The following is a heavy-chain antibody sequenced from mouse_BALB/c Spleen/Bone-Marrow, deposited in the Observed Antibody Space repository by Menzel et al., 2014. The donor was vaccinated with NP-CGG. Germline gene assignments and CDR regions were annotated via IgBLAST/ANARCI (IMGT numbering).Heavy chain of an antibody. D-gene: IGHD1-1*01. J-gene: IGHJ2*01. CDR3: ASYYYGHYFDY. CDR2: IDPANGNT. Sequence: VHVKQSGAELVKPGASVKLSCTASGFNIKDTYMHWVKQRPEQGLEWIGRIDPANGNTKYDPKFQGRATITADTSSNTAHLQLSSLTSEDTAVYYCASYYYGHYFDYWGQGTTLTVSS. CDR1: GFNIKDTY. V-gene: IGHV14-3*02.